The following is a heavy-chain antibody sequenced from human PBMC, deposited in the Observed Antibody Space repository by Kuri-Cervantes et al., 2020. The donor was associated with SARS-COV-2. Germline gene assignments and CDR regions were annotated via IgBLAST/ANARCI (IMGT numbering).Heavy chain of an antibody. J-gene: IGHJ5*02. CDR2: IIPIFGTA. CDR3: AGGRWIQLWQAIRWFDP. V-gene: IGHV1-69*06. CDR1: GGTFSSYA. D-gene: IGHD5-18*01. Sequence: SVKLACKASGGTFSSYAISWARQAPGQGLEWMGGIIPIFGTANYAQKFQGRVTITADKSTSTAYKELSSLRSEDTAVYYCAGGRWIQLWQAIRWFDPWGQGTLVTVSS.